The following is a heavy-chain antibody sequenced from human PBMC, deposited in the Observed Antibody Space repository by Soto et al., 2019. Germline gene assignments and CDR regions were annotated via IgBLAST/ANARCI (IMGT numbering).Heavy chain of an antibody. CDR1: GGTFSSYA. V-gene: IGHV1-69*01. CDR2: IIPIFGTA. D-gene: IGHD3-22*01. Sequence: QVQLVQSGAEVKKPGSSVKVSCKASGGTFSSYAISWVRQAPGRGLEWMGGIIPIFGTANYAQKFQGRVTITADESTSTAYMELSSLRSEDTAVYYCARSSKWSSGYPRDGYFDYWGQGTLVTVSS. J-gene: IGHJ4*02. CDR3: ARSSKWSSGYPRDGYFDY.